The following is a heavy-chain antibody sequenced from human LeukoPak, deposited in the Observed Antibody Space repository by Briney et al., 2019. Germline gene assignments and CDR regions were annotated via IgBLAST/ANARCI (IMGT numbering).Heavy chain of an antibody. D-gene: IGHD4-17*01. CDR2: IKSKTDGGAT. V-gene: IGHV3-15*01. CDR1: GFTFSNAW. J-gene: IGHJ4*02. CDR3: TTDGLTTVTGGFDY. Sequence: GGSLRLSCAASGFTFSNAWMSWVRQAPGKGLEWFGRIKSKTDGGATDYAAPVKGRFTISRDDSKNTLYLQMNSLKTEDTAVYYCTTDGLTTVTGGFDYWGQGTLVTVSS.